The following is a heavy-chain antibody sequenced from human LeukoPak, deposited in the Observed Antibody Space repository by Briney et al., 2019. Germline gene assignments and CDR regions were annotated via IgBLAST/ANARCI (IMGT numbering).Heavy chain of an antibody. CDR3: ARGGGYSYLGDP. J-gene: IGHJ5*02. Sequence: GASVKVSCKASRYTFSSYDINWVREAAGQGLEWMGGIIPIFGTANYAQKFQGRVTITTDESTSTAYMELSSLRSEDTAVYYCARGGGYSYLGDPWGQGTLVTVSS. V-gene: IGHV1-69*05. D-gene: IGHD5-18*01. CDR2: IIPIFGTA. CDR1: RYTFSSYD.